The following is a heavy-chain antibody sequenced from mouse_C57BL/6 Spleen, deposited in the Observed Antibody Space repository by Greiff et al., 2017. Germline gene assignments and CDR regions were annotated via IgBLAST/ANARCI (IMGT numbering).Heavy chain of an antibody. J-gene: IGHJ2*01. CDR3: ARRGYDYDDYFDY. Sequence: QVQLKQSGPELVKPGASVKISCKASGYAFSSSWMNWVKQRPGKGLEWIGRIYPGDGDTNYNGKFKGKATLTADKSSSTAYMQLSSLTSEDSAVYFCARRGYDYDDYFDYWGQGTTLTVSS. CDR2: IYPGDGDT. CDR1: GYAFSSSW. D-gene: IGHD2-4*01. V-gene: IGHV1-82*01.